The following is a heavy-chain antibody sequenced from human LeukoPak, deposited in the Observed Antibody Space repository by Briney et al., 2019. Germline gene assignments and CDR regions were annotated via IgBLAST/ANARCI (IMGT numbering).Heavy chain of an antibody. Sequence: PSQTLSLTCTVSGDSISSGDHYWSWIRQPPGKGLEWIGYIHYSGSTYYNPSIKSRVIISVDTSKNQFSLKLSSVTAADTAVYYCARASGWYDPERFYYYYYGMDVWGQGTTVTVSS. CDR1: GDSISSGDHY. CDR3: ARASGWYDPERFYYYYYGMDV. D-gene: IGHD6-19*01. CDR2: IHYSGST. J-gene: IGHJ6*02. V-gene: IGHV4-30-4*01.